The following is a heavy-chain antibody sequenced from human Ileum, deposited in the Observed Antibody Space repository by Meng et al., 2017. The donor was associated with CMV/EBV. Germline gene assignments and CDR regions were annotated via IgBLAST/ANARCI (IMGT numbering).Heavy chain of an antibody. Sequence: GNFRSYTISWVRQAPGQGLEWMGRIIPILGIANYAQKFQGRVTITADKSTSTAYMELSSLRSEDTAVYYCARLPGGEVREQQNWFDPWGQGTLVTVSS. J-gene: IGHJ5*02. CDR2: IIPILGIA. CDR1: GNFRSYT. D-gene: IGHD3-10*01. V-gene: IGHV1-69*02. CDR3: ARLPGGEVREQQNWFDP.